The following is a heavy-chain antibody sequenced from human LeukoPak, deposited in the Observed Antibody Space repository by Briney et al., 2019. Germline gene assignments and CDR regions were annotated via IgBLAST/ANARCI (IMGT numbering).Heavy chain of an antibody. Sequence: SVKVSCKASGGTFSSYAISWVRQAPGQGLEWMGGIIPIFGTANYARKFQGRVTITADKSTSTAYMELSSLRSEDTAVYYCARDRRETYYDILTGYDYWGQGTLVTVSS. CDR3: ARDRRETYYDILTGYDY. D-gene: IGHD3-9*01. J-gene: IGHJ4*02. CDR2: IIPIFGTA. CDR1: GGTFSSYA. V-gene: IGHV1-69*06.